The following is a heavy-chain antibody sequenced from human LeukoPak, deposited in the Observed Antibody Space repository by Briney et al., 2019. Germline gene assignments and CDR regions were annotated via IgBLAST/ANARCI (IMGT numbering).Heavy chain of an antibody. CDR3: AYTNHLTY. Sequence: GGSLTLSCAAFGLTFSGQWMNLVRQAPGQGLEWVANIKYDGSEEYYADSVKGRFTISRDNAKNSLSLQMNYVRAGDTAIYYCAYTNHLTYWGQGTLVTVSS. CDR1: GLTFSGQW. D-gene: IGHD3-16*01. CDR2: IKYDGSEE. V-gene: IGHV3-7*01. J-gene: IGHJ4*02.